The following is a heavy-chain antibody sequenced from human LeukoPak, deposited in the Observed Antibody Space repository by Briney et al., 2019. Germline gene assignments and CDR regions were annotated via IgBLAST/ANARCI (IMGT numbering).Heavy chain of an antibody. Sequence: GGSLRLSCAASGFTFSSYAMHWVRQAPGKGLEWVAVISYDGSNKYYADSVKGRFTISRDNSKNTLYLQMNSLRAEDTAVYYCAREHPRYDPRAFDIWGQGTMVTVSS. V-gene: IGHV3-30-3*01. CDR3: AREHPRYDPRAFDI. D-gene: IGHD3-3*01. J-gene: IGHJ3*02. CDR1: GFTFSSYA. CDR2: ISYDGSNK.